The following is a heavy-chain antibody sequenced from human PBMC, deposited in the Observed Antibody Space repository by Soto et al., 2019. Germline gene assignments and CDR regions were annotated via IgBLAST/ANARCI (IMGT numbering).Heavy chain of an antibody. CDR3: ASGRYLQLPGY. Sequence: SETLSLTCSVSGGSISSYYWSWIRQPPGRGLEWIGSIYYTGSTNYNPSLESRVTISVDMSKNHFSLNLTSVTAADTAVYYCASGRYLQLPGYWGQGTLVTVSS. CDR2: IYYTGST. V-gene: IGHV4-59*01. CDR1: GGSISSYY. J-gene: IGHJ4*02. D-gene: IGHD5-12*01.